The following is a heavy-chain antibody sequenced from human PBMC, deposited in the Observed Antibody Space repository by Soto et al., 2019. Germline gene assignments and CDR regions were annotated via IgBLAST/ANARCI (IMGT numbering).Heavy chain of an antibody. J-gene: IGHJ6*02. CDR1: GFTFSSYS. CDR2: ISSKSSYI. Sequence: GGSLRLSCAASGFTFSSYSMNWVRQAPGKELEKVSSISSKSSYIYYAVSVKGRFTFSRDNAKNSLYLQMNSLRAEDTAVYYCASSLYYFWSGYYTISYYYGMDVWGQGTTVTVSS. CDR3: ASSLYYFWSGYYTISYYYGMDV. V-gene: IGHV3-21*01. D-gene: IGHD3-3*01.